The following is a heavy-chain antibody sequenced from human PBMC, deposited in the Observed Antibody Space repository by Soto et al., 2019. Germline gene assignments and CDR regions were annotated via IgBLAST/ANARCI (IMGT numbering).Heavy chain of an antibody. CDR1: GLTLSSYW. Sequence: GGSLRLSCEAPGLTLSSYWMCWVRQAPGRGLEWVANIRQDGGQKYYLDSVKGRFTISRDNAKNSLYLQMNSLRAEDTAVYYCARVAQDQLLRGADYYYYMDVWGKGTTVTVSS. CDR3: ARVAQDQLLRGADYYYYMDV. V-gene: IGHV3-7*01. J-gene: IGHJ6*03. CDR2: IRQDGGQK. D-gene: IGHD2-2*01.